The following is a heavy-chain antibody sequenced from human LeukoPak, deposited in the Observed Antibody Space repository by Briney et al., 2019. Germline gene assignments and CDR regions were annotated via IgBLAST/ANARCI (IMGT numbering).Heavy chain of an antibody. J-gene: IGHJ6*02. CDR2: ISGSGGST. D-gene: IGHD2-15*01. V-gene: IGHV3-23*01. CDR3: AKATGVVVAATRIYYYYGMDV. Sequence: GGSLRLSCAASGFTFSDYYMSWVRQAPGKGLEWVSAISGSGGSTYYADSVKGRFTISRDNSKNTLYLQMNSLRAEDTAVYYCAKATGVVVAATRIYYYYGMDVWGQGTTVTVSS. CDR1: GFTFSDYY.